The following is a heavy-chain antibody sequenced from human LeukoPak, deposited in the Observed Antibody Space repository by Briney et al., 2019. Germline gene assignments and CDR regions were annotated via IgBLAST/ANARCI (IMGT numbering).Heavy chain of an antibody. CDR1: GGSISSYY. CDR2: IYYSGST. CDR3: ARSRHSSGWYYY. Sequence: SETLSLTCTVSGGSISSYYWSWIRQPPGKGLEWIGYIYYSGSTNYNLSLKSRVTISVDTSKNQFSLKLSSVTAADTAVYYCARSRHSSGWYYYWGQGTLVTVSS. V-gene: IGHV4-59*08. J-gene: IGHJ4*02. D-gene: IGHD6-19*01.